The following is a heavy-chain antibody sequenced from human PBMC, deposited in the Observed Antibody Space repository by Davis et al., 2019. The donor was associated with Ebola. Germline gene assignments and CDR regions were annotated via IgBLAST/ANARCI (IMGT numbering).Heavy chain of an antibody. J-gene: IGHJ4*02. Sequence: GESLKISCITSGFTFTANSMNWVRQAPGKGLEWISYISSSGGTTYYADFVQGRFTISRDNAKKSLYLQMNSLRDEGTAVYYCVRASSGSYYSVFDNWGQGSLVTVTS. V-gene: IGHV3-48*02. CDR1: GFTFTANS. CDR3: VRASSGSYYSVFDN. D-gene: IGHD1-26*01. CDR2: ISSSGGTT.